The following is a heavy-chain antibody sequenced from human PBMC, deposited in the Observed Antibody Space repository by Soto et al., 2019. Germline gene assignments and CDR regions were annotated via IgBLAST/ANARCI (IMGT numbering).Heavy chain of an antibody. Sequence: RLSCAASGFTVSSNYMSWVRQAPGKGLEWVSVIYSGGSTYYADSVKGRLTISRDNSKNTLYLQMNSLRAEDTAVYYCAREGSRDGYHDAFDIWGQGTMVTVSS. J-gene: IGHJ3*02. D-gene: IGHD3-10*01. CDR2: IYSGGST. V-gene: IGHV3-66*01. CDR3: AREGSRDGYHDAFDI. CDR1: GFTVSSNY.